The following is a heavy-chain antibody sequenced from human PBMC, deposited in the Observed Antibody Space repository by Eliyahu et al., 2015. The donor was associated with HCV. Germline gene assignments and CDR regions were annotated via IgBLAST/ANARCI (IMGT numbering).Heavy chain of an antibody. Sequence: QVQLVESGGGVVQPGRSLRLSCAASGFTFSSYGMXWVRQAPGKGLEWVAVIWYDGSNKYYADSVKGRFTISRDNSKNTLYLQMNSLRAEDTAVYYCARDKRAARLLWVYYGMDVWGQGTTVTVSS. CDR1: GFTFSSYG. D-gene: IGHD6-6*01. CDR3: ARDKRAARLLWVYYGMDV. J-gene: IGHJ6*02. CDR2: IWYDGSNK. V-gene: IGHV3-33*01.